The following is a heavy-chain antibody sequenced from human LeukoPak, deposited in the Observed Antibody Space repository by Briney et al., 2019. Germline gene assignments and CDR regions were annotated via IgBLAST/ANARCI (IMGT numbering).Heavy chain of an antibody. D-gene: IGHD1-26*01. Sequence: ASVKVSCKASGYTFTGYYMHWVRQALGQGLGWMGWINPNSGGTNYAQKFQGRVTMTRDTSISTAYMELSRLRSDDAAVYYCARFTAVGPINAFDIWGQGTMVTVSS. CDR1: GYTFTGYY. CDR3: ARFTAVGPINAFDI. CDR2: INPNSGGT. V-gene: IGHV1-2*02. J-gene: IGHJ3*02.